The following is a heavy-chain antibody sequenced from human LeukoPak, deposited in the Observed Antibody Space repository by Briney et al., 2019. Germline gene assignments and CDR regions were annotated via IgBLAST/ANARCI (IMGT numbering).Heavy chain of an antibody. CDR2: VSGSGGST. Sequence: PGGSLRLSCAASGFTFSNYAMTWVRQAPGKGLEWVSTVSGSGGSTYYADSVKGRFTISRDNSKATLDLQMNSLRAEDTAVYYCATGRGGVVSVAMDYWGQGTLVPVSS. CDR3: ATGRGGVVSVAMDY. D-gene: IGHD2-2*01. CDR1: GFTFSNYA. V-gene: IGHV3-23*01. J-gene: IGHJ4*02.